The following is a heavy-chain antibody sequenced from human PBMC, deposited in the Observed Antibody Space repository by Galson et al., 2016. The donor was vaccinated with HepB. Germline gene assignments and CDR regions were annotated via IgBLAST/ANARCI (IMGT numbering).Heavy chain of an antibody. CDR2: SRNKADSYMT. V-gene: IGHV3-72*01. CDR3: VRGGFD. D-gene: IGHD3-10*01. Sequence: SLRLSCAISSFIFSDHYMDWVRQAPGKGLEWVARSRNKADSYMTEYAASVIGRFTISRDHSENSVHLRMNSLKTEGTAIYYCVRGGFDWGQGTLVTVSS. J-gene: IGHJ4*02. CDR1: SFIFSDHY.